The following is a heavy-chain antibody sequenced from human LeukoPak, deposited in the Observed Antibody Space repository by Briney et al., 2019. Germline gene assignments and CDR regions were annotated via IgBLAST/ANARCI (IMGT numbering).Heavy chain of an antibody. J-gene: IGHJ6*02. CDR3: AKDLRGYCTDVICYTRPLGYYGMDV. V-gene: IGHV3-7*05. D-gene: IGHD2-8*01. Sequence: PGGSLRLSCAASGFTFSSYWMSWVRHAPGKGLEWVANIKQDGSEKNYVDPVKGRFTISRDNSKSTLYLQMNSLRAEDTAVYSCAKDLRGYCTDVICYTRPLGYYGMDVWGQGTTVTVSS. CDR1: GFTFSSYW. CDR2: IKQDGSEK.